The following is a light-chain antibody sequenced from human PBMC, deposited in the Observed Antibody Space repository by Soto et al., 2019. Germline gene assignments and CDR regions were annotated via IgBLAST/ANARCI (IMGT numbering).Light chain of an antibody. CDR2: GAS. Sequence: EIVMTQSPATLSVSPGERATLSCRASQSVSSNLAWYQQKRGQAPRLLIYGASTRATGIPARFSGSGSGTQFTLTINRLQSEGFAIYYCQRYKNWSRRLGKWTKVEIK. V-gene: IGKV3-15*01. CDR1: QSVSSN. CDR3: QRYKNWSRR. J-gene: IGKJ1*01.